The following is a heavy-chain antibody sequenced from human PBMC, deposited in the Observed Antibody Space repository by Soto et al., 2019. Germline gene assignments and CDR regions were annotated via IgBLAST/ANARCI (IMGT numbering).Heavy chain of an antibody. CDR1: GFTFSDHY. V-gene: IGHV3-72*01. CDR2: IRNKAKSYTT. Sequence: EVQLVESGGGLVQTGGSLRLSCAASGFTFSDHYMDWVRQAPGKGPEWVARIRNKAKSYTTEYAASVKGRFTISREDSNNSLFLQMNSLETEDTAVYYCARGTTTVSHYYMDVWGKGTTVIVSS. J-gene: IGHJ6*03. CDR3: ARGTTTVSHYYMDV. D-gene: IGHD1-7*01.